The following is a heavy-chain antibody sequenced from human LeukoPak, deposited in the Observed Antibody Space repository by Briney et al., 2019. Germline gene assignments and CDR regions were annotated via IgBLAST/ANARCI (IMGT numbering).Heavy chain of an antibody. Sequence: ASVKVSCRAPGYTFTSYARHWVRQAPGQRLEWMGWINAGNGNTKYSQKFQGRVTITRDTSASTAYMELSSLRSEDTAVYYCASTIGGIAMSPDYWAREPWSPSPQ. D-gene: IGHD6-13*01. CDR3: ASTIGGIAMSPDY. CDR2: INAGNGNT. CDR1: GYTFTSYA. V-gene: IGHV1-3*01. J-gene: IGHJ4*02.